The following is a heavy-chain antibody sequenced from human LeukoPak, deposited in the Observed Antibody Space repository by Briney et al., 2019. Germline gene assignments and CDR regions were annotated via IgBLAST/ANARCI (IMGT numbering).Heavy chain of an antibody. CDR1: GFTFSNYW. D-gene: IGHD6-13*01. V-gene: IGHV3-7*01. Sequence: GGSLRLSCAASGFTFSNYWMNWVRQAPGKGLEWVANIKQDGSEKTYVDSVTGRFTISRDNAKNSLYLQMNSLRAEDTAVYYCAREISSWYRTEGRFDPWGQGTLVTVSS. CDR2: IKQDGSEK. CDR3: AREISSWYRTEGRFDP. J-gene: IGHJ5*02.